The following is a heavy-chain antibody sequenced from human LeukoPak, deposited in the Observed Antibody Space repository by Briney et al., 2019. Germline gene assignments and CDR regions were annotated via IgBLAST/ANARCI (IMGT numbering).Heavy chain of an antibody. CDR3: ARVEQQLVRGLKAFDI. Sequence: ASVKVSCKASGYTFTSYGISWVRQAPGQGLEWMGWISAYNGNTNYAQKLQGRVTMTTDTSTSTAYMELRSLRPDDTAVYYCARVEQQLVRGLKAFDIWGQGTMVTVSS. CDR2: ISAYNGNT. J-gene: IGHJ3*02. CDR1: GYTFTSYG. V-gene: IGHV1-18*01. D-gene: IGHD6-13*01.